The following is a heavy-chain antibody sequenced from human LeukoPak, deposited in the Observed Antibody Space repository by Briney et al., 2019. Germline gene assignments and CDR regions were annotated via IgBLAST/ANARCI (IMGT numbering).Heavy chain of an antibody. J-gene: IGHJ4*02. Sequence: GGSLRLSCAASGFAFNTYGMSWVRQAPGKGLEWVSVISGSGGNTYYADSVKGRFTISRDNSKNTLYLQMNSLRAEDTALYYCAKDRTWGLDYWGQGTLVTVSS. D-gene: IGHD7-27*01. CDR1: GFAFNTYG. CDR2: ISGSGGNT. V-gene: IGHV3-23*01. CDR3: AKDRTWGLDY.